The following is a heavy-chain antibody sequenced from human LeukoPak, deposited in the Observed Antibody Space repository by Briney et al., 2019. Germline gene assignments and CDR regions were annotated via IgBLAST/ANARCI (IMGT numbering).Heavy chain of an antibody. Sequence: GESLKISCKGSGYSFTSYWIGWVRQMPGKGLEWMGIIYPGDSDTRYSPSFQGQVTISADKSISTAYLQWSSLKASDTAMYYCARGPKYYDSSGYYYPPHFDYWGQGTLVTVSS. J-gene: IGHJ4*02. V-gene: IGHV5-51*01. CDR1: GYSFTSYW. CDR2: IYPGDSDT. CDR3: ARGPKYYDSSGYYYPPHFDY. D-gene: IGHD3-22*01.